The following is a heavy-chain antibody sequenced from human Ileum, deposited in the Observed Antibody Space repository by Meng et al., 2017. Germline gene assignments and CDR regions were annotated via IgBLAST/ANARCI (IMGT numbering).Heavy chain of an antibody. CDR2: IYYSGST. D-gene: IGHD2-15*01. CDR1: GGSISSSSYY. J-gene: IGHJ4*02. V-gene: IGHV4-39*07. Sequence: SETLSLTCTVSGGSISSSSYYWGWIRQPPGKGLEWIGSIYYSGSTYYNPSLKSRVTISVDTSKNQFSLKLSSVTAADTAVYYCARVGVVVAATSFSWGQGTLVTVSS. CDR3: ARVGVVVAATSFS.